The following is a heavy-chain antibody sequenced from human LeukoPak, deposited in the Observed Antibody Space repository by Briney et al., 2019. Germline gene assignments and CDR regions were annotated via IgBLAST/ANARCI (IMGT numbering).Heavy chain of an antibody. Sequence: SETLSLTCSVSGGSNSTYYWSWVRQPPGKGLEWIGYVYDSGATNYNPSLKSRLTISVDTSKNQFSLKLRSVTAADTAVYYCARGYTAMSRNYYYGMDVWGQGTTVTVSS. CDR2: VYDSGAT. CDR3: ARGYTAMSRNYYYGMDV. D-gene: IGHD5-18*01. J-gene: IGHJ6*02. CDR1: GGSNSTYY. V-gene: IGHV4-59*01.